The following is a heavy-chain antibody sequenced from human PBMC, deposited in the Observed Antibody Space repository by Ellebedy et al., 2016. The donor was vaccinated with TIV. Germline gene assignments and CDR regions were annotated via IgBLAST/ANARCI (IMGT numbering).Heavy chain of an antibody. Sequence: MPSETLSLTCAVYGGSFSGYYWGWIRQPPGKGQEWIGSTYYIVSTYYNPSLNNRFTLSVDTSKKQFPLKLSSVTAADTAVYYCARSSMIVVVPFDYWGQGTLVTVSS. V-gene: IGHV4-39*01. CDR3: ARSSMIVVVPFDY. CDR2: TYYIVST. J-gene: IGHJ4*02. CDR1: GGSFSGYY. D-gene: IGHD3-22*01.